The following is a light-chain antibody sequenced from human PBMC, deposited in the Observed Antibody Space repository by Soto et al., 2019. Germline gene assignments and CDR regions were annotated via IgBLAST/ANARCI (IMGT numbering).Light chain of an antibody. CDR1: SSNIGAGYD. J-gene: IGLJ3*02. CDR3: GTWDSSLSVVV. V-gene: IGLV1-51*01. CDR2: DND. Sequence: QSVLTQPPSVSGAPGQRVTISCTGSSSNIGAGYDVHWYQQLPGTAPKLLIYDNDNRPSGIPDRFSGSKSGTSANLAITGLQTGDEADYYCGTWDSSLSVVVFGGGTQLTVL.